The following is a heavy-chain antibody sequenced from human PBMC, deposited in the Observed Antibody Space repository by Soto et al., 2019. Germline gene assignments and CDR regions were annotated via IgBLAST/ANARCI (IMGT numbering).Heavy chain of an antibody. CDR1: GYSFTSYW. D-gene: IGHD6-6*01. J-gene: IGHJ6*02. V-gene: IGHV5-10-1*01. CDR3: ARRHSSSFYYYYYGMDV. Sequence: GESLKISCKGSGYSFTSYWISWVRQMPGKGLEWMGRIDPSDSYTNYSPSFQGHVTISADKSISTAYLQWSSLKASDTVMYYCARRHSSSFYYYYYGMDVWGQGTTVTVSS. CDR2: IDPSDSYT.